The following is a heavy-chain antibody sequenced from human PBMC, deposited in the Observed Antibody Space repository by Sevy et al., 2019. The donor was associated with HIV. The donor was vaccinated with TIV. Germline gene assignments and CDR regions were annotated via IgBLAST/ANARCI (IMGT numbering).Heavy chain of an antibody. CDR2: IYSGGST. Sequence: GGSLRLSCAASGFTVSSNYMSWVRQAPGKGLEWVSVIYSGGSTYYADSVKGRFTISRDNSKNRLYLQMNSLRAEDTAVYYCARDRGGNYCSGGSCYSDYYGMDVWGQGTTVTVYS. D-gene: IGHD2-15*01. V-gene: IGHV3-53*01. CDR3: ARDRGGNYCSGGSCYSDYYGMDV. J-gene: IGHJ6*02. CDR1: GFTVSSNY.